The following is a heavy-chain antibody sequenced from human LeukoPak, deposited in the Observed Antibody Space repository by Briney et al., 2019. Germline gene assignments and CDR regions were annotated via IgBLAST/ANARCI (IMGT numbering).Heavy chain of an antibody. Sequence: GGSLRLSCAASGFTFTSYAMTWVRQAPGKGLEWVSSISYSGGITYYADSVKGRLTISRDNSKNTLYLQMNSLRAEDTAVYYCAKVPQHWGKGTTVTVSS. CDR2: ISYSGGIT. CDR1: GFTFTSYA. CDR3: AKVPQH. J-gene: IGHJ6*04. V-gene: IGHV3-23*01.